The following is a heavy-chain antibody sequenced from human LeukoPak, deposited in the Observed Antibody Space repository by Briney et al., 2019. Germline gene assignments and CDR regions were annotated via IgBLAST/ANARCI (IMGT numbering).Heavy chain of an antibody. D-gene: IGHD3-16*01. CDR3: ARWGTLMGFDY. Sequence: SETLSLTCTVSGGSISSYYWSWVRQPPGKGLEWIGFIYYSGSTNYNPSLKSRVTISVDTSKNQFSLKLNSVTAADSAVYYCARWGTLMGFDYWGQGTLVTVSS. J-gene: IGHJ4*02. CDR1: GGSISSYY. V-gene: IGHV4-59*01. CDR2: IYYSGST.